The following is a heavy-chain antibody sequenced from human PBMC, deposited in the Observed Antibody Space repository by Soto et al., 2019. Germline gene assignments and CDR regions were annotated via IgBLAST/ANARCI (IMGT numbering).Heavy chain of an antibody. D-gene: IGHD4-17*01. CDR3: AKDPPPDYGDHYFDY. J-gene: IGHJ4*02. V-gene: IGHV3-30*18. Sequence: QVQLVESGGGVVQPGRSLRLSCAASGFTFSSYGMHWVRQAPGKGLEWVAVISYDGSNKYYADSVKGRFNISRDNSKNTLYLQMNSLRAEDTAVYYCAKDPPPDYGDHYFDYWGQGTLVTVSS. CDR1: GFTFSSYG. CDR2: ISYDGSNK.